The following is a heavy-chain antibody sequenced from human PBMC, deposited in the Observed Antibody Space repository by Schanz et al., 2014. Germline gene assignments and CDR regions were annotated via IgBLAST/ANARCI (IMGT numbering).Heavy chain of an antibody. J-gene: IGHJ4*02. Sequence: QVQVIQSGPEVKKPGASVKVSCKASGYTFTNHYLHWVRQAPGQGLEWMGRISPSSGGTNYAQNFQGRVTMTKDTSISTAYMELSSLRSDDTAVYYCARELRLEYYFDYWGQGTLVTVSS. D-gene: IGHD4-17*01. CDR2: ISPSSGGT. CDR3: ARELRLEYYFDY. V-gene: IGHV1-2*06. CDR1: GYTFTNHY.